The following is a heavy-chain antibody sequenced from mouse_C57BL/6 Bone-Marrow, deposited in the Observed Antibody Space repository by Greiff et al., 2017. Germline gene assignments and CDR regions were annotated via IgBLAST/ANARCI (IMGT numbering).Heavy chain of an antibody. CDR2: IYPGGGYT. CDR3: WYFDV. Sequence: QVQLKQSGAELVRPGTSVKMSCKASGYTFTNYWIGWAKQRPGHGLEWIGDIYPGGGYTNYNEKFKGKATLTADKSSSTSGDSAIYYWTRSLYYGYDWYFDVWGAGTTVTVSS. CDR1: GYTFTNYW. J-gene: IGHJ1*01. D-gene: IGHD2-2*01. V-gene: IGHV1-63*01.